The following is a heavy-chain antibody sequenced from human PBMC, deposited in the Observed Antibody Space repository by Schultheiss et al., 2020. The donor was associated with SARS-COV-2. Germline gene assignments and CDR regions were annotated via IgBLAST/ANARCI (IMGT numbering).Heavy chain of an antibody. J-gene: IGHJ3*02. CDR2: IRSKAYGGTT. D-gene: IGHD3-16*01. CDR3: TRDRGRVDSFDI. Sequence: GGSLRLSCTASGFTFGDYAMSWFRQAPGKGLEWVGFIRSKAYGGTTEYAASVKGRFTISRDDSKSIAYMQMNSLKTEDTAVYYCTRDRGRVDSFDIWGQGTMVTVSS. CDR1: GFTFGDYA. V-gene: IGHV3-49*03.